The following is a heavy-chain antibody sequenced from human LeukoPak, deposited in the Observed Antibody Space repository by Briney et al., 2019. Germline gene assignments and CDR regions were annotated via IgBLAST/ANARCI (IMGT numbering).Heavy chain of an antibody. J-gene: IGHJ6*02. CDR2: IIPIFGIA. CDR3: ATPEKARPDYYDSSGYHRYYGMDV. D-gene: IGHD3-22*01. CDR1: GSTFSSYA. V-gene: IGHV1-69*04. Sequence: SVKVSCKASGSTFSSYAISWVRQAPGQGLEWMGRIIPIFGIANYAQKFQGRVTITADKSTSTAYMELSSLRSEDTAVYYCATPEKARPDYYDSSGYHRYYGMDVWGQGTTVTVSS.